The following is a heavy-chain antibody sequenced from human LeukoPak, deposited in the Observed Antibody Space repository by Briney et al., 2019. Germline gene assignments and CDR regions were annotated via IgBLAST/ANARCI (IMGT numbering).Heavy chain of an antibody. CDR3: ARDLDYYDSSGYHDAFDI. CDR1: GFTFSSYS. CDR2: ISSSSSYI. V-gene: IGHV3-21*01. J-gene: IGHJ3*02. Sequence: GGSLRLSCAASGFTFSSYSMNWVRQAPGKGLEWVSSISSSSSYIYYADSVKGRFTISRDNAKNSLYLQMNSLRAEDTAVYYCARDLDYYDSSGYHDAFDIWGQGTMVTVSS. D-gene: IGHD3-22*01.